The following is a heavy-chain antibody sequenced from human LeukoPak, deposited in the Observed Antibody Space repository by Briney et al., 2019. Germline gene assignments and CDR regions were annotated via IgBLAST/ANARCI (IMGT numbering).Heavy chain of an antibody. Sequence: AASVKVSCKASGYTFTGYYMHWVRQAPGQGLEWMGWINPNSGGTNYAQKFQGRVTMTRDTSISTAYMELSRLRSDDTAVYYCARDRDDYVGNPDYWGQGTLVTVSS. CDR3: ARDRDDYVGNPDY. CDR1: GYTFTGYY. V-gene: IGHV1-2*02. CDR2: INPNSGGT. D-gene: IGHD4-23*01. J-gene: IGHJ4*02.